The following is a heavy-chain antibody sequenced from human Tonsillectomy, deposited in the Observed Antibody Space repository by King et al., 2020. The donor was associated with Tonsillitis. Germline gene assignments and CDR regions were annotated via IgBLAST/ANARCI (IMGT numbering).Heavy chain of an antibody. CDR3: AKAFSGYYDNWFAP. D-gene: IGHD3-22*01. V-gene: IGHV3-30*18. CDR2: ISYDGSNK. CDR1: GFTFSSYG. Sequence: VQLVESGGGVVQPGRSLRLSCAASGFTFSSYGMHWVRQAPGKGLEWVAVISYDGSNKYYADSVKGRFTISRDNSKNTLYLQMNSLRAEDTAVYYCAKAFSGYYDNWFAPWGQGTLVTVSS. J-gene: IGHJ5*02.